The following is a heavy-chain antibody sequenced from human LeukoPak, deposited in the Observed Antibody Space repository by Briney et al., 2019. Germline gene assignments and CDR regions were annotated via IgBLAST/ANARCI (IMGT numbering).Heavy chain of an antibody. CDR3: TRDYGGFDY. Sequence: QTGGSLRLSCRASGFTFGDYVMTWVRQAPGKGLEWVGFIRSKVYGGTTEYAASVKGRFIISRDDSKSIAYLQMNSLKTEDTAVYYCTRDYGGFDYWGQGTLVTVSS. CDR2: IRSKVYGGTT. V-gene: IGHV3-49*04. CDR1: GFTFGDYV. D-gene: IGHD4-23*01. J-gene: IGHJ4*02.